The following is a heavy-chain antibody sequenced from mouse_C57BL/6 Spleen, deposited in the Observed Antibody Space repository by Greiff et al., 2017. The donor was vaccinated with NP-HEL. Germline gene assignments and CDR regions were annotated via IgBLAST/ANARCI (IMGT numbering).Heavy chain of an antibody. CDR3: ARVNYGWYFEV. CDR1: GFTFSDYG. Sequence: EVKLVESGGGLVKPGGSLKLSCAASGFTFSDYGMHWVRQAPEKGLEWVAYISSGSSTIYYVDTVKGRFTISRDNAKNTLFLQMTSLRSEDTAMYYCARVNYGWYFEVWGTGTTVTVAS. D-gene: IGHD1-1*01. CDR2: ISSGSSTI. J-gene: IGHJ1*03. V-gene: IGHV5-17*01.